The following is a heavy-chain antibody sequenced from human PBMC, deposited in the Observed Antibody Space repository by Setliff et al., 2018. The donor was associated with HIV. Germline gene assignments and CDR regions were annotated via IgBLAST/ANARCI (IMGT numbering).Heavy chain of an antibody. CDR2: IYHNGNT. J-gene: IGHJ3*02. V-gene: IGHV4-59*08. Sequence: PSETLSLTCTVSGGSISSHYWSWIRQPPGKGLEWIGTIYHNGNTNYNPSLKSRVTISVDTSKNQFSLKLRSVTAADTAVYYCARLFQWMSYAFDIWGQGTMVTVSS. D-gene: IGHD5-12*01. CDR3: ARLFQWMSYAFDI. CDR1: GGSISSHY.